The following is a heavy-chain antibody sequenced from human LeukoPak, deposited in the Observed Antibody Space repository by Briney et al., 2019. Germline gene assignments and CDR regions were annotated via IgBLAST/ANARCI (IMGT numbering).Heavy chain of an antibody. CDR3: ARARDTGRVKGGDY. CDR2: IIPIFGIA. J-gene: IGHJ4*02. Sequence: AGTVTRKHTGSTFSSYRICMVRHAPAQGNEWMGRIIPIFGIANYAQKFQGRVTITAKKSTRKAYMELRSLRSEDTAVYYWARARDTGRVKGGDYGGQGTLATASS. CDR1: GSTFSSYR. D-gene: IGHD5-18*01. V-gene: IGHV1-69*02.